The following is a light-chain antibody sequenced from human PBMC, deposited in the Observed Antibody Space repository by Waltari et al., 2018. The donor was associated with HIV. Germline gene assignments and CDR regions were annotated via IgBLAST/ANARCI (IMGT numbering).Light chain of an antibody. J-gene: IGLJ1*01. V-gene: IGLV2-23*02. CDR3: CSYAGPNTLFV. Sequence: GLTQPASVSGSPGQSITISCGGSVRDIGTYNLVSWYQQFPGKAPKLIISEVSKRPSAVPDRFSGSKSGNTASLTISGLQSGDEADYFCCSYAGPNTLFVFGSGT. CDR2: EVS. CDR1: VRDIGTYNL.